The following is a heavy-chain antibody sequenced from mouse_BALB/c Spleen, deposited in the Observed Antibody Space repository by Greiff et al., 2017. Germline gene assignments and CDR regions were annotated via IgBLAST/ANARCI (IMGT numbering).Heavy chain of an antibody. CDR1: GFTFSSYG. Sequence: EVHLVESGGGLVQPGGSLKLSCAASGFTFSSYGMSWVRQTPDKRLELVATINSNGGSTYYPDSVKGRFTISRDNAKNTLYLQMSSLKSEDTAMYYCARVYGSTDYFDYWGQGTTLTVSS. CDR3: ARVYGSTDYFDY. J-gene: IGHJ2*01. D-gene: IGHD1-1*01. CDR2: INSNGGST. V-gene: IGHV5-6-3*01.